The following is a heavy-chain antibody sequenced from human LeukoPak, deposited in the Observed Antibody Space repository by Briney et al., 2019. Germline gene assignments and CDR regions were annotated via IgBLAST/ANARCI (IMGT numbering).Heavy chain of an antibody. Sequence: PGGSLRLSCAASGFTFSSYTMSWVRQAPGKGLEWVSAISGSGGSTYYADSVKGRFTISRDNSKNTLYLQMNSLRAEDTAVYYCAKSWGSYYYYYMDVWGKGTTVTVSS. V-gene: IGHV3-23*01. CDR2: ISGSGGST. D-gene: IGHD3-10*01. CDR1: GFTFSSYT. CDR3: AKSWGSYYYYYMDV. J-gene: IGHJ6*03.